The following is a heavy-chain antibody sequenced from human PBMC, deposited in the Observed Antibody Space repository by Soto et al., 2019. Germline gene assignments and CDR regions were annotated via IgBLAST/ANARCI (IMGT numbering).Heavy chain of an antibody. CDR1: GFPFSTYA. Sequence: PGGSLRLSCAASGFPFSTYAMSWVRQAPGKGLEWVSAISGGGGSTYYADSVRGRFTISRDNSKNTLYLQMNSLRAEDTAVYYCATDYGYYDFWSGYSNYYYGMDVWGQGTTVTVSS. D-gene: IGHD3-3*01. V-gene: IGHV3-23*01. CDR3: ATDYGYYDFWSGYSNYYYGMDV. J-gene: IGHJ6*02. CDR2: ISGGGGST.